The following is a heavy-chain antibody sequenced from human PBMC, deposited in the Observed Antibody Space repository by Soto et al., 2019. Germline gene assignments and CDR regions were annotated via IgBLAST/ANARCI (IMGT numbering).Heavy chain of an antibody. Sequence: VGSLRLSCAASGFTFSSYAMSWVRQAPGKGLEWVSYISSSGSTIYYADSVKGRFTISRDNAKNSLYLQMNSLRAEDTAVYYCARDPYYDRGPNDYWGQGTLVTVSS. CDR3: ARDPYYDRGPNDY. CDR2: ISSSGSTI. V-gene: IGHV3-48*03. CDR1: GFTFSSYA. J-gene: IGHJ4*02. D-gene: IGHD3-3*01.